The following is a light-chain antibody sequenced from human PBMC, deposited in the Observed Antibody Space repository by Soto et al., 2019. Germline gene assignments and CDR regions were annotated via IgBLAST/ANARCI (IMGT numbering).Light chain of an antibody. CDR2: EGS. J-gene: IGLJ1*01. V-gene: IGLV2-23*01. CDR3: CSFTAGRFYV. CDR1: SSDVGSYNL. Sequence: SVLTQPASVSGSPGQSITISCTGTSSDVGSYNLVSWYQQHPGKAPKLMIYEGSKRPSGVSNRFSGSKSGNTASLTISGLQAEDEADYYCCSFTAGRFYVFGPGTKVTVL.